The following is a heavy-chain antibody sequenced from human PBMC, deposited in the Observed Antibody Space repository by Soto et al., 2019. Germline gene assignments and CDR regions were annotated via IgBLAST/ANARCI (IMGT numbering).Heavy chain of an antibody. Sequence: QIQLVQSGSEVRMPGASVKVSCKASGYIFTTYSITWVRQAPGQGLELMGWVSASNGKTNYAQKFEDRVTMTTDTSTTTAYMELMSLRSDDTAVYYCAREAFGVQASWFDPLGQGTLVTVSS. CDR1: GYIFTTYS. CDR2: VSASNGKT. V-gene: IGHV1-18*01. D-gene: IGHD3-10*01. CDR3: AREAFGVQASWFDP. J-gene: IGHJ5*02.